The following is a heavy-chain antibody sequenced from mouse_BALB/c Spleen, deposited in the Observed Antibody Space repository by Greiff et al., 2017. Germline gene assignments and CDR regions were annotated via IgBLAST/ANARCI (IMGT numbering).Heavy chain of an antibody. D-gene: IGHD1-1*01. Sequence: VQGVESGPGLVAPSQSLSITCTVSGFSLSRYSVHWVRQPPGKGLEWLGMIWGGGSTDYNSALKSRLSISKDNSKSQVFLKMNSLQTDDTAMYYCARNGDDYYTWFAYWGQGTLVTVSA. V-gene: IGHV2-6-4*01. CDR2: IWGGGST. CDR3: ARNGDDYYTWFAY. J-gene: IGHJ3*01. CDR1: GFSLSRYS.